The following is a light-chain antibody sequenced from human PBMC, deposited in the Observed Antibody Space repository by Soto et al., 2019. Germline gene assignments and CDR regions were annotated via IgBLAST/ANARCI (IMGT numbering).Light chain of an antibody. CDR3: QQGNNWPSYT. CDR2: DAS. J-gene: IGKJ2*01. Sequence: EIVLTQSPATLSLSPGERAIFSCRASQSVNTYLAWYQQKPGQAPRLLIYDASNRATGIPARFSGSGYGTDFTLTISSLETEDFAVYYCQQGNNWPSYTFGQGTKLEIK. CDR1: QSVNTY. V-gene: IGKV3-11*01.